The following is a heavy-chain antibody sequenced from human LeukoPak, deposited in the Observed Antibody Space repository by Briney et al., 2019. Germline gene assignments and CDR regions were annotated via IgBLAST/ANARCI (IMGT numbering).Heavy chain of an antibody. J-gene: IGHJ4*02. CDR1: GFTFSSYA. CDR3: VKDLGQQWLVSYFDY. Sequence: GSLRLSCSASGFTFSSYAMHWVRQAPGKGMEYVSAFSSNGGSTYYADSVKGRFTISRDNSKNTLYLQMSSLRAEDTAVYYCVKDLGQQWLVSYFDYWGQGTLVTVSS. D-gene: IGHD6-19*01. V-gene: IGHV3-64D*06. CDR2: FSSNGGST.